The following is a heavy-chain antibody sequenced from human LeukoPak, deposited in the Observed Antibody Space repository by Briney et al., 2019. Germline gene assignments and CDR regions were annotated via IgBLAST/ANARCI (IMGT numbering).Heavy chain of an antibody. CDR1: GFSFSGHW. CDR2: IKADGSEK. Sequence: GGSLRLSCTASGFSFSGHWMNWVRQPPGKGLEWVANIKADGSEKYYVDSVKGRFTISRDDAKRTVDLQMDNLRAEDTAIYYCAYRNNFEYWGQGALVTVSS. J-gene: IGHJ4*02. V-gene: IGHV3-7*05. D-gene: IGHD1-26*01. CDR3: AYRNNFEY.